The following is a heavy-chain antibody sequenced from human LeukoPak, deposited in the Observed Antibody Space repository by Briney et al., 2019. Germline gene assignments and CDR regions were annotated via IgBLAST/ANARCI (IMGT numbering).Heavy chain of an antibody. J-gene: IGHJ4*02. D-gene: IGHD2-2*02. CDR1: GFTFSSYG. CDR2: IRYDGSNK. CDR3: AKEYCSSASCYITGDY. Sequence: GGSLRLSCAASGFTFSSYGMHWVRQAPGKGLEWVGFIRYDGSNKYYADSVKGRFTISRDNSKNTLYLQMNSLRAEDTAVYYCAKEYCSSASCYITGDYWGQGTLVTVSP. V-gene: IGHV3-30*02.